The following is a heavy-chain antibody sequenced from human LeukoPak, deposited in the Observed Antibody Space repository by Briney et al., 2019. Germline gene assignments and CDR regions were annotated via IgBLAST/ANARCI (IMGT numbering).Heavy chain of an antibody. Sequence: SETLSLTCTVSGGSISSYYWSWIRQPPGKGLEWIGYIYYSGSTNYNPSLKSRVTLSVDTSKNQFSLKLSSVTAADTAVYYCARDAEWGSSWYYWGQGTLVTVSS. D-gene: IGHD6-13*01. CDR3: ARDAEWGSSWYY. V-gene: IGHV4-59*12. CDR2: IYYSGST. J-gene: IGHJ4*02. CDR1: GGSISSYY.